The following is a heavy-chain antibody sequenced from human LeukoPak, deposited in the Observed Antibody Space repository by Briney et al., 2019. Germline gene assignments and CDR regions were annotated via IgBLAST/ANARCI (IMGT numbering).Heavy chain of an antibody. CDR2: IIPIFGTA. CDR1: GGTFSSYA. CDR3: ARDYYDSSGYYNDY. V-gene: IGHV1-69*05. Sequence: SVKVSCKVSGGTFSSYAISWVRQAPGQGLEWMGRIIPIFGTANYAQKFQGRVTITTDESTSTAYMELSSLRSEDTAVYYCARDYYDSSGYYNDYWGQGTLVTVSS. D-gene: IGHD3-22*01. J-gene: IGHJ4*02.